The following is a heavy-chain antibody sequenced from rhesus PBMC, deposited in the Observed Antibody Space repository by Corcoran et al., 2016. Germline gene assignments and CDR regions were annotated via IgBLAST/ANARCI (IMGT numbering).Heavy chain of an antibody. J-gene: IGHJ4*01. CDR3: ASTDCSNSDCSSGDY. V-gene: IGHV4-93*02. Sequence: QVQLPESGPAVVKHSETLSLTCAVSDGSITSYYWWGWIRRSLGQGLEWIVGIYGNGGTTEYNPFLKSRVSSSMDTSKNQWSLKVTSVTAADTAVYYCASTDCSNSDCSSGDYWGQGVLVTVSS. D-gene: IGHD2-15*01. CDR1: DGSITSYYW. CDR2: IYGNGGTT.